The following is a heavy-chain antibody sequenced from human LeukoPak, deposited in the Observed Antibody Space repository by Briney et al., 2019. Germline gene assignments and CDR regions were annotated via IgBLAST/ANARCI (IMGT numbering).Heavy chain of an antibody. CDR2: MNPNSGNT. V-gene: IGHV1-8*01. Sequence: GASVKVSCKASGYTFTSYDINWVRQATGQGLEWMGWMNPNSGNTGYAQKFQGRVTMTRNTSISTAYMELSSLRSEDTAVYYCARAPFGCSGGSCYSYYCYGMDVWGQGTTVTVSS. CDR1: GYTFTSYD. D-gene: IGHD2-15*01. CDR3: ARAPFGCSGGSCYSYYCYGMDV. J-gene: IGHJ6*02.